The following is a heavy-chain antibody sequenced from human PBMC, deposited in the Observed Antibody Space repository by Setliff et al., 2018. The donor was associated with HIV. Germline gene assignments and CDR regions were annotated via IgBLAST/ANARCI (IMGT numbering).Heavy chain of an antibody. CDR2: ISYDGSNK. D-gene: IGHD3-16*01. J-gene: IGHJ4*02. V-gene: IGHV3-30*15. Sequence: PGGSLRLSCAASGFTFSSYAMHWVRQAPGKGLEWVAVISYDGSNKYYADSVKGRFTISRDDSKNTLYLQMGSLRTEDTAVYYCARGDHDYVWGSLNSWGQGTLVTVSS. CDR1: GFTFSSYA. CDR3: ARGDHDYVWGSLNS.